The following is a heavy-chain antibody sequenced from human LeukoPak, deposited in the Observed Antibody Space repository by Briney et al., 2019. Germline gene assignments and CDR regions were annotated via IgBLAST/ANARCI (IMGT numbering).Heavy chain of an antibody. J-gene: IGHJ5*02. CDR2: ISGSGGST. V-gene: IGHV3-23*01. CDR3: AKSWHSYCGGDCYAAS. CDR1: GFTFSSYA. Sequence: GGSLRLSCAASGFTFSSYAMSWVRQAPGKGLEWFSAISGSGGSTYYADSVKGRFTISRDNSKNTLYLQMNSLRAEDTAVYYCAKSWHSYCGGDCYAASWGQGTLVTVSS. D-gene: IGHD2-21*02.